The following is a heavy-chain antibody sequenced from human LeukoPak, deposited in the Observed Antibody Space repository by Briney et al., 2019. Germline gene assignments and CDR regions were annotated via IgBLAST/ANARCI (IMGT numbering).Heavy chain of an antibody. CDR2: IRYDGSNK. D-gene: IGHD2-2*01. CDR3: ANVGADCSSTCCR. CDR1: GFTFSSYG. V-gene: IGHV3-30*02. Sequence: GGSLRLSCAASGFTFSSYGMHWVRQAPGKGLEWVAFIRYDGSNKYYADSVKGRFTISRDNSKNTLYLQMNSLRAEDTAVYYCANVGADCSSTCCRWGQGTLVTVSS. J-gene: IGHJ4*02.